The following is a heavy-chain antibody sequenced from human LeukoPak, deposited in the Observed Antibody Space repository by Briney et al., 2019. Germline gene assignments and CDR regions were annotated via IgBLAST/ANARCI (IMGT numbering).Heavy chain of an antibody. CDR3: TRGAGWLIDY. J-gene: IGHJ4*02. V-gene: IGHV4-59*01. CDR1: DDSISDYY. D-gene: IGHD3-16*01. CDR2: FHNSGTS. Sequence: SETLSLTCTVSDDSISDYYRGWIRQPPGKGLEWIGYFHNSGTSTYNPSLKSRVTISADTAKNQFSLKLNSLTTADTAVYYCTRGAGWLIDYWGQGILVTVSS.